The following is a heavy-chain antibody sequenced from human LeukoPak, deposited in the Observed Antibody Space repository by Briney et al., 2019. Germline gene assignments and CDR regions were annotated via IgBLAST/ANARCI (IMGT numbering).Heavy chain of an antibody. CDR2: ISYDGSNK. Sequence: QPGRSLRLSCAASGFTFSSYGMHWVRQAPGKGREWVAVISYDGSNKYYADSVKGRFTISRDNSKNTLYLQMNSLRAEDTAVYYCAKDLEQWLVQVWVDYWGQGTLVTVSS. D-gene: IGHD6-19*01. CDR3: AKDLEQWLVQVWVDY. CDR1: GFTFSSYG. V-gene: IGHV3-30*18. J-gene: IGHJ4*02.